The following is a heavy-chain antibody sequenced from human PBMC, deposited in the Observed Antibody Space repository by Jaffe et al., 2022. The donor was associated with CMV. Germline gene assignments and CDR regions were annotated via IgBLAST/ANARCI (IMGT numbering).Heavy chain of an antibody. CDR3: AKDRAPQSTLITYYGGEDF. J-gene: IGHJ4*02. D-gene: IGHD2-21*01. V-gene: IGHV3-23*01. Sequence: EVQLLESGGGLVQPGGSLRLSCVASGFTFSSYAMTWVRQAPGKGLEWVSSISGSTYYADSVKGRFTISRDNSKNTLYLQMNSLRAEDTAVYYCAKDRAPQSTLITYYGGEDFWGQGTLVTVSS. CDR1: GFTFSSYA. CDR2: ISGST.